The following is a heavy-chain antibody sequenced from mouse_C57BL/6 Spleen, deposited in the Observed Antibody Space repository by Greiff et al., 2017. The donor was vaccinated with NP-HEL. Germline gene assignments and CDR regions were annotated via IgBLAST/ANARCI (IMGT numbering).Heavy chain of an antibody. V-gene: IGHV1-61*01. D-gene: IGHD2-3*01. CDR3: ARSGLLNFDY. J-gene: IGHJ2*01. CDR2: IYPSDSET. CDR1: GYTFTSYW. Sequence: QVQLQQPGAELVRPGSSVKLSCKASGYTFTSYWMDWVKQRPGQGLEWIGNIYPSDSETHYNQKFKDKATLTVDKSSSTAYMQLSSLTSEDSAVYYCARSGLLNFDYWGQGTTLTVSS.